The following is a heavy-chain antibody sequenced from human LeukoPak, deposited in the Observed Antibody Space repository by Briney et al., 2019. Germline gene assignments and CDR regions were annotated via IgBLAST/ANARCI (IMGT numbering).Heavy chain of an antibody. V-gene: IGHV3-48*03. CDR3: AGFLGYSSSWYGNWFDP. D-gene: IGHD6-13*01. CDR1: GFTFSSYE. J-gene: IGHJ5*02. CDR2: ISSSGSTI. Sequence: GGSLRLSCAASGFTFSSYEMNWVRQAPGKGLEWGSYISSSGSTIYYADSVKGRFTISRDNAKNSLYLQMNSLRAEDTAVYYCAGFLGYSSSWYGNWFDPWGQGTLVTVS.